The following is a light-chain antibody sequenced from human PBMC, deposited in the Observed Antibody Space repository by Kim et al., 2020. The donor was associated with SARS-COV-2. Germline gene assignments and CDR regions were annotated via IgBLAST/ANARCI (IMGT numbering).Light chain of an antibody. J-gene: IGLJ3*02. V-gene: IGLV4-60*03. Sequence: SSVKLTCTRSSGHSSYIIAWHQQQPGKAPRYLMKLEGSGSYNKGSGVPDRFSGSSSGADRYLTISNLQSEDEADYYCETWDSNVWVFGGGTKLTVL. CDR3: ETWDSNVWV. CDR1: SGHSSYI. CDR2: LEGSGSY.